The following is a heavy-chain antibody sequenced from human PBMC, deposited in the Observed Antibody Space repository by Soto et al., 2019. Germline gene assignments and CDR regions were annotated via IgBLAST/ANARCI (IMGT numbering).Heavy chain of an antibody. D-gene: IGHD3-22*01. CDR1: GFTFSDYY. J-gene: IGHJ4*02. CDR2: ISSTSSYI. V-gene: IGHV3-11*06. Sequence: GGSLRLSCAASGFTFSDYYMSWIRQAPGRALEWVSSISSTSSYIYYADSVKGRFTISRDNAKNSLYLQMNSLRAEDTAVYYCARDLRDYGSSGPEAFDYWGQGTLVTVSS. CDR3: ARDLRDYGSSGPEAFDY.